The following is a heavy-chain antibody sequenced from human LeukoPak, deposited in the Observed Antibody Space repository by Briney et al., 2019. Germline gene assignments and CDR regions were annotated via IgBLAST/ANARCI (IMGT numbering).Heavy chain of an antibody. J-gene: IGHJ4*02. Sequence: GESLKISCKGSGYSFSNYWIGWVHQMPGKGLEWMGIIYPDDSDTRYSPYFQGQVTISADKSINTAYLQWSSLKASDSALYYCARRYYYGSGSWDTFDYWGQGTLVTVST. D-gene: IGHD3-10*01. V-gene: IGHV5-51*07. CDR3: ARRYYYGSGSWDTFDY. CDR2: IYPDDSDT. CDR1: GYSFSNYW.